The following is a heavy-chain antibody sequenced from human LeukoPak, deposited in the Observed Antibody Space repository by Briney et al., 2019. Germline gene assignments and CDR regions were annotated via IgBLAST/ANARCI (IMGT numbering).Heavy chain of an antibody. J-gene: IGHJ6*02. D-gene: IGHD6-13*01. Sequence: GGSLRLSCAAYRFTFSSYAMSWVRQAPGKGLDWLSAISGSGGSTYYADSVKGRFTISRDNSKNTLYLQMNSLRVVDTAVYYCAKDRTSSWYYYYGMDFWGQGTTVTVSS. CDR3: AKDRTSSWYYYYGMDF. CDR2: ISGSGGST. V-gene: IGHV3-23*01. CDR1: RFTFSSYA.